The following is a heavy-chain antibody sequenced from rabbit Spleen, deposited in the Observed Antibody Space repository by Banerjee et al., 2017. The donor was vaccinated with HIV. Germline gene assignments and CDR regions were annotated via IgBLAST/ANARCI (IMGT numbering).Heavy chain of an antibody. V-gene: IGHV1S7*01. CDR2: IYAVKGST. J-gene: IGHJ3*01. CDR3: ARAIVPWLGLTRLDL. D-gene: IGHD4-1*01. CDR1: GFDFTDYY. Sequence: QLEESGGDLVKPGGSLTLSCKASGFDFTDYYISWVRQAPGKGLEWIGIIYAVKGSTDYATWVNGRFTISSDNAQTTVDLKMTSLTAADTATYFCARAIVPWLGLTRLDLWGPGTLVTVS.